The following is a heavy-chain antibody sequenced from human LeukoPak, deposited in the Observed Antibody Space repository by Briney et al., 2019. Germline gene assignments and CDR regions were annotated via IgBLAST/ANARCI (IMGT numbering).Heavy chain of an antibody. D-gene: IGHD2-15*01. V-gene: IGHV3-21*04. J-gene: IGHJ4*02. CDR2: ISSSSSYI. CDR3: ASRHCSGGGCYFAGADPFDY. Sequence: GGSLRLSCAASGFTFSSYSMNWVRQAPGKGLEWVSSISSSSSYIYYADSVKGRFTISRDNAKNSLYLQMNSLRAEDTAVYFCASRHCSGGGCYFAGADPFDYWGQGTLVTVSS. CDR1: GFTFSSYS.